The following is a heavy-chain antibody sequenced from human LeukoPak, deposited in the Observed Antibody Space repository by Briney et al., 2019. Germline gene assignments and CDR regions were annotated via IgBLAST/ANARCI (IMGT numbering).Heavy chain of an antibody. Sequence: PGGSLGLSCAASGFTINNNYMNWVRQAPGKGLEWVSVIYSGGNTYYADSVKGRFTISRDNSKNTLYLQMNSLRAEDTAVYYCAKKDNGNYFNFDYWGQGTLVTVSS. CDR3: AKKDNGNYFNFDY. V-gene: IGHV3-66*01. CDR2: IYSGGNT. D-gene: IGHD2/OR15-2a*01. J-gene: IGHJ4*02. CDR1: GFTINNNY.